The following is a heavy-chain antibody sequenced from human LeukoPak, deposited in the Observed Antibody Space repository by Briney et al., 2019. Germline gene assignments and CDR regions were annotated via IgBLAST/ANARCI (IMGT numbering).Heavy chain of an antibody. J-gene: IGHJ2*01. CDR3: ARGDGYNYGPRYFDL. D-gene: IGHD5-24*01. CDR2: IYYSGST. V-gene: IGHV4-39*07. Sequence: PSETLSLTCTVSGGSISSSSYYWGWIRQPPGKGLEWIGSIYYSGSTYYNPSLKSRVTISVDTSKNQFSLKLSSVTAADTAVYYCARGDGYNYGPRYFDLWGRGTLVTVSS. CDR1: GGSISSSSYY.